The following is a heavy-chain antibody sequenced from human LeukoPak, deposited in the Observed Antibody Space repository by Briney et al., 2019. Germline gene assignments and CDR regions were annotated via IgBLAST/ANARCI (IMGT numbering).Heavy chain of an antibody. CDR2: IKQDGGEK. CDR3: ARDQARYFDWLFPLDY. Sequence: PGGSLRLSCAASRLTFTYWMSWVRQAPGKGLEWVANIKQDGGEKYYVDSVKGRFTIFRDNAKNSLYLQMNSLRAEDTAVYYCARDQARYFDWLFPLDYWGQGTLVTVSS. D-gene: IGHD3-9*01. CDR1: RLTFTYW. J-gene: IGHJ4*02. V-gene: IGHV3-7*01.